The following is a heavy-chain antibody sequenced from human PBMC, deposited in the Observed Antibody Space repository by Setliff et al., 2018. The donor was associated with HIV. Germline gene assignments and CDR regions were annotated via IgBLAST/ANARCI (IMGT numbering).Heavy chain of an antibody. CDR2: INYSGIS. Sequence: SETLSLTCAVYGGSFSGHYWSWIRQPPGKGLEWIGEINYSGISNFNPSLKSRVTIPIDTPRNQFSLKLSSVTAADTAVYYCARGGGFWSGQLDFWGQGTLVTVSS. J-gene: IGHJ4*02. CDR3: ARGGGFWSGQLDF. D-gene: IGHD3-3*01. CDR1: GGSFSGHY. V-gene: IGHV4-34*01.